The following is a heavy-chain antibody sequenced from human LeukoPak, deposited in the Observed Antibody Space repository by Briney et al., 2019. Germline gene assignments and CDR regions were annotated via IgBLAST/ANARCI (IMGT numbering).Heavy chain of an antibody. V-gene: IGHV3-21*01. CDR1: GFTFSSYS. CDR3: AREDSSMNYYDSSGYYYYFDY. Sequence: GGSLRLACAASGFTFSSYSMNWVRQAPGKGLEWVSSISSSSSYIYYADSVKGRFTISRDNAKNSLYLQMNSLRAEDTAVYYCAREDSSMNYYDSSGYYYYFDYWGQGTLVTVSS. CDR2: ISSSSSYI. J-gene: IGHJ4*02. D-gene: IGHD3-22*01.